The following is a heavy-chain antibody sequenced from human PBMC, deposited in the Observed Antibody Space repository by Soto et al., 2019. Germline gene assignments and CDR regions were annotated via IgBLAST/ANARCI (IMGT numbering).Heavy chain of an antibody. V-gene: IGHV1-18*01. CDR1: GYTFTSYG. D-gene: IGHD6-13*01. CDR3: ARVGAIAPAEGDY. CDR2: ISGYNNNK. Sequence: QIQLVQSGTEVREPGASVKVSCQASGYTFTSYGIIWVRQAPGQGLELMGWISGYNNNKNYAQKYQARVIMTTDTSTRTAYMELRSLRSDDTAVYYCARVGAIAPAEGDYWGQGTLVTVSS. J-gene: IGHJ4*02.